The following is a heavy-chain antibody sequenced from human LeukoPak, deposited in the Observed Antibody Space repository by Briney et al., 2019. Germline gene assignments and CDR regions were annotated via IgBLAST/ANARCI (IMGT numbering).Heavy chain of an antibody. V-gene: IGHV3-23*01. D-gene: IGHD1-26*01. CDR3: ARAPRGSYYNWFDP. CDR2: MSGSDGST. CDR1: GFTFSDYY. J-gene: IGHJ5*02. Sequence: GGSLRLSCAASGFTFSDYYMSWIRQAPGKGLEWVSGMSGSDGSTYYADSVKGRFPISRDNSMNTLYLQMNSLRAEDTAVYYCARAPRGSYYNWFDPWGQGTLVTVSS.